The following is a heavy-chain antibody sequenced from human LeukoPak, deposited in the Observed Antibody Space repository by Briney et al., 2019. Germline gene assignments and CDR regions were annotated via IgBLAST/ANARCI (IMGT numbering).Heavy chain of an antibody. CDR2: IYYSGNT. V-gene: IGHV4-59*01. J-gene: IGHJ5*02. Sequence: ASETLSLTCTVSGASISSYYWTWIRQPPGKGLECIGYIYYSGNTNYNPSLKSRVNISVDMSKNQLSLKLSSVTAADTAVYYCATGFNWFDPWGQGTLVTVSS. CDR1: GASISSYY. CDR3: ATGFNWFDP.